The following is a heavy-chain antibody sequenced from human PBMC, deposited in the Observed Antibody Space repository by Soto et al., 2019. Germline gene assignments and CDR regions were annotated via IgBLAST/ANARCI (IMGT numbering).Heavy chain of an antibody. CDR3: ARPLYRSSGY. Sequence: QVQLVQSGAEVKKPGASVKVSCKASGYIFTGYYMHWVRQAPGQGLEWMGWINPNSGGTNYAQRSQGRVTITRDSAISTAYMELSRLRSDDTAVYYCARPLYRSSGYWGHGTLVTVSS. CDR1: GYIFTGYY. CDR2: INPNSGGT. J-gene: IGHJ4*01. D-gene: IGHD6-19*01. V-gene: IGHV1-2*02.